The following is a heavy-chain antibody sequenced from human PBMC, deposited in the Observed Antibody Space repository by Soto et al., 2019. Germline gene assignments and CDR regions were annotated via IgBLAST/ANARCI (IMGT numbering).Heavy chain of an antibody. V-gene: IGHV3-21*01. CDR1: GFIFNSYS. CDR3: VRNSSRFDY. Sequence: EVPLVEIGGGLVKPGGSLRVSCAASGFIFNSYSMAWVRQAPGKGLEWVSSITSDTTYIFYADSVKGRFTISRDTAKNSLYLQMSSLRAEDTAVYYCVRNSSRFDYWGHGVLVTVSS. D-gene: IGHD4-4*01. CDR2: ITSDTTYI. J-gene: IGHJ4*01.